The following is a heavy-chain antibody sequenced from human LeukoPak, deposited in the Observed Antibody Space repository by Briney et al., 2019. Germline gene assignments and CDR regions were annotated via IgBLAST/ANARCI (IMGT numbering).Heavy chain of an antibody. V-gene: IGHV1-18*01. CDR3: ARGVSSWYYGMDV. Sequence: ASVKVSCKASGYTFTSYGISWVRQAPGQGLEWMGWISAYNGNTNYAQKLQGRVTMTTDTSTSTAYMELGSLISDDTAVYYCARGVSSWYYGMDVWGQGITVIVSS. CDR1: GYTFTSYG. D-gene: IGHD6-13*01. J-gene: IGHJ6*02. CDR2: ISAYNGNT.